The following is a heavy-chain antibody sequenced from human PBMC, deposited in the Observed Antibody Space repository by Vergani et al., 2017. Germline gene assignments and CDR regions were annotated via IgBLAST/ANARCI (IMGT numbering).Heavy chain of an antibody. CDR1: GGSISSGGYS. V-gene: IGHV4-30-2*01. CDR2: IYHSGST. CDR3: ARGAMALVQVDY. J-gene: IGHJ4*02. D-gene: IGHD6-13*01. Sequence: QLQLQESGPGLVKPSQTLSLTCAVSGGSISSGGYSWSWIRQPPGKGLEWIGYIYHSGSTYYTPSLKSRVTISVDRSKNQFSLKLSTVTAADTAVYYCARGAMALVQVDYWGQGTLVTVSS.